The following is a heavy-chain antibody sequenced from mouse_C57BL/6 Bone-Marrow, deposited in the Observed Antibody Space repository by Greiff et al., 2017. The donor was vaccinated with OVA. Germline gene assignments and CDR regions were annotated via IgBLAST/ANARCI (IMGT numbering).Heavy chain of an antibody. J-gene: IGHJ2*01. CDR3: ARGYYGSPYFDY. V-gene: IGHV2-2*01. CDR1: GFSLTSYG. Sequence: QVQLKESGPGLVQPSQSLSITCTVSGFSLTSYGVHWVRQSPGKGLECLGVLWRGGSTDYNAAFISRLSISKDNSKSQVFFKMNSLQADDTAIYYCARGYYGSPYFDYWGQGTTLTVSS. CDR2: LWRGGST. D-gene: IGHD1-1*01.